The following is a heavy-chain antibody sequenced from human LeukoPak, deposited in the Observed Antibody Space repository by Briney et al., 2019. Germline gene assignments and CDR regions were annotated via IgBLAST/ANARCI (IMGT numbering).Heavy chain of an antibody. Sequence: ASVKVSCKASGYTFTSYAMHWVRQAPGQRLEWMGWINAGNGNTKYSQKFQGRVTITRNTSISTAYMELSSLRSEDTAVYYCARVGAGTYEGAFDIWGQGTMVTVSS. J-gene: IGHJ3*02. CDR3: ARVGAGTYEGAFDI. V-gene: IGHV1-3*01. D-gene: IGHD1-1*01. CDR1: GYTFTSYA. CDR2: INAGNGNT.